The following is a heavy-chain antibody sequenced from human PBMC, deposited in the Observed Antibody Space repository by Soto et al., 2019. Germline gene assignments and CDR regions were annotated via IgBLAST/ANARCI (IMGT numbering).Heavy chain of an antibody. D-gene: IGHD6-19*01. J-gene: IGHJ4*02. CDR1: GGTFSSLA. CDR2: LVPVFGTA. V-gene: IGHV1-69*06. CDR3: ARGPAYSSAWLPFDY. Sequence: QVQLVQSGAEVKKPGSSVKVSCKASGGTFSSLAISWVRQAPGQGLEWMGGLVPVFGTANYAQKFQGRVTITADTSTSTSYMELGSLRSEDTAVYYCARGPAYSSAWLPFDYWGPGTLVTASS.